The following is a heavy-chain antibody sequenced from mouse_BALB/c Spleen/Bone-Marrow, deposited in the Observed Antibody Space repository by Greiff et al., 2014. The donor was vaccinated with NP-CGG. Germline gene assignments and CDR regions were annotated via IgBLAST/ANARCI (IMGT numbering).Heavy chain of an antibody. V-gene: IGHV14-3*02. CDR2: IDPANGNT. CDR3: APYYYGSSQFSS. Sequence: VQLQQSGAELVKPGASVKLSCTASGFNIKDTYMHWVKQRPEQGLEWIGRIDPANGNTKYDPKFQGKATITVDTSSNTAYLQLSSLTSEDTAVYYCAPYYYGSSQFSSWRQWTLV. CDR1: GFNIKDTY. J-gene: IGHJ3*01. D-gene: IGHD1-1*01.